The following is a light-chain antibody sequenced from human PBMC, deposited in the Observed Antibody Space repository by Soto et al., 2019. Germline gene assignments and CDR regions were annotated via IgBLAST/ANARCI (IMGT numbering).Light chain of an antibody. V-gene: IGKV4-1*01. CDR3: QQYYSIPLT. Sequence: DIVMTQSPDSLAVSLGERATINCKSSQSVLYSSNNKNYLAWYQQKPGQPPKLLIYWASTRESGVPDRFSGSGSGTDFTLTICSLQAEDVAVYYCQQYYSIPLTFGGGTKVEIK. CDR2: WAS. J-gene: IGKJ4*01. CDR1: QSVLYSSNNKNY.